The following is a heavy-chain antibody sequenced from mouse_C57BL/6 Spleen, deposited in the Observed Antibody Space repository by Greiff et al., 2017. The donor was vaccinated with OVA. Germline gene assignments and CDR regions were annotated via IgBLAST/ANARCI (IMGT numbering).Heavy chain of an antibody. CDR3: ARAAVVALYWYFDV. D-gene: IGHD1-1*01. J-gene: IGHJ1*03. CDR1: GFTFSDYY. Sequence: EVKVVESEGGLVQPGSSMKLSCTASGFTFSDYYMAWVRQVPEKGLEWVANINYDGSSTYYLDSLKSRFIISRDNAKNILYLQMSSLKSEDTATYYCARAAVVALYWYFDVWGTGTTVTVSS. V-gene: IGHV5-16*01. CDR2: INYDGSST.